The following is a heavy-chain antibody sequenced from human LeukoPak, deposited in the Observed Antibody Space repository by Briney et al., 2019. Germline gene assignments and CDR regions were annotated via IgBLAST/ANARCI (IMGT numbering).Heavy chain of an antibody. CDR3: AKDGLYSGSPLDY. D-gene: IGHD1-26*01. CDR2: ISYDGSNK. J-gene: IGHJ4*02. V-gene: IGHV3-30*18. CDR1: GFTFSSYG. Sequence: GGSLRLSCAASGFTFSSYGMHWVRQAPGKGLEWVAVISYDGSNKSYADSVKGRFTISRDNSKNTLYLQMNSLRAEDTAVYYCAKDGLYSGSPLDYWGQGTLVTVSS.